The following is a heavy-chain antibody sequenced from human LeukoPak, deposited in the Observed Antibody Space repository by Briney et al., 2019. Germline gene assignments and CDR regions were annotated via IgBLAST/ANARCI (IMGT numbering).Heavy chain of an antibody. CDR1: GGSISSYY. CDR2: IYYSGST. D-gene: IGHD3-9*01. V-gene: IGHV4-59*01. Sequence: PSETLSLTCTVSGGSISSYYWSWIRQPPGKGLEWIGYIYYSGSTNYNPSLKSRVTISVDTSKNQFSLKLCSVTAADTAVYYCARYKGPDIAPDYWGQGTLVTVSS. J-gene: IGHJ4*02. CDR3: ARYKGPDIAPDY.